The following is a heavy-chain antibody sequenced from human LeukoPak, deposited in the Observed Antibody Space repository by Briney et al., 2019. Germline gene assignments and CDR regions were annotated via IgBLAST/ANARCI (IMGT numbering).Heavy chain of an antibody. J-gene: IGHJ5*02. CDR2: IIPIFGTA. Sequence: GASVKVSCKASGGTFSSYAISWVRQAPGQGLEWMGGIIPIFGTANYAQKFQGRVTITTDESTSTAYMELSSLRSEDTAVCYCARENLVVVVAATRRAGWFDPWGQGTPVTVSS. V-gene: IGHV1-69*05. CDR3: ARENLVVVVAATRRAGWFDP. CDR1: GGTFSSYA. D-gene: IGHD2-15*01.